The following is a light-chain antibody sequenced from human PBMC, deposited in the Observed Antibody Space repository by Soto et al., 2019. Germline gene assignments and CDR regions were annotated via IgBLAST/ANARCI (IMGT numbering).Light chain of an antibody. CDR1: QSISSW. CDR3: QHYNSYSEA. CDR2: KAS. Sequence: DIQITQSPSTLSASVGDRVTITCRASQSISSWLAWYQQKPGKAPKVLIYKASSLESGVPSRFSGSGAGTEFTLTISSLQPDDFETYYCQHYNSYSEAFGQGTKVDIK. V-gene: IGKV1-5*03. J-gene: IGKJ1*01.